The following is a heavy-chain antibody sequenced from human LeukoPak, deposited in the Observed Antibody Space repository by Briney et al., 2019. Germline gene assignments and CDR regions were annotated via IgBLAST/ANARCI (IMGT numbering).Heavy chain of an antibody. CDR2: FDPEDGET. CDR1: GYTFTGNY. D-gene: IGHD3-10*01. Sequence: ASVKVSCKASGYTFTGNYLHWVRQAPGEGLEWMGGFDPEDGETIYAQKFQGRVTMTEDTSTDTAYMELSSLRSEDTAVYYCATEKKYGSGSYCYWGQGTLVTVSS. J-gene: IGHJ4*02. V-gene: IGHV1-24*01. CDR3: ATEKKYGSGSYCY.